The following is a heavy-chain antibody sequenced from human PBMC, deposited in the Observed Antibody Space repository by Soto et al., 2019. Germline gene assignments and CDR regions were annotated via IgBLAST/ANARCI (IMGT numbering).Heavy chain of an antibody. V-gene: IGHV3-30*18. CDR1: GFTFSRYG. D-gene: IGHD2-2*02. CDR2: ISYDGSKK. CDR3: AKDHCSSTSCYIDWFDP. J-gene: IGHJ5*02. Sequence: GGSLRLSWAASGFTFSRYGMHWVRQAPGKGLEWVAVISYDGSKKYYADSVKGRFTISRDNSKNTLYLQMNSLRAEDTAVYYCAKDHCSSTSCYIDWFDPWGQGTLVTAPQ.